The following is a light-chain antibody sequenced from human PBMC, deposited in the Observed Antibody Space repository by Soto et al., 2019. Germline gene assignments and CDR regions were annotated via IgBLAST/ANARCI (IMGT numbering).Light chain of an antibody. V-gene: IGLV2-14*01. CDR1: SSDGGGYNF. CDR3: SSYTSISTYV. CDR2: DVT. J-gene: IGLJ1*01. Sequence: QSALTQPACVSGSPGQSITISCTGTSSDGGGYNFVSWYQQHPDKAPKLMIYDVTNRPSGVSNRFSGSKSGNTASLTISGLQAEDEADYSCSSYTSISTYVFGTGTKVTVL.